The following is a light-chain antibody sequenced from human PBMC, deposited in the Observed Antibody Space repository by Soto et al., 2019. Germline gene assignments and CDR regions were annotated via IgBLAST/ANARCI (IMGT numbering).Light chain of an antibody. CDR1: SSDVGGYNY. Sequence: QSALTQPASVSGSPGQSITISCTGTSSDVGGYNYVSWYQQHPGKAPKLMIYDVSNRPSGVSNRFSGSKSGNTASLTISGLQARRRVNNTCSQYTGSSTYAFGPGTKVPV. CDR2: DVS. J-gene: IGLJ1*01. CDR3: SQYTGSSTYA. V-gene: IGLV2-14*01.